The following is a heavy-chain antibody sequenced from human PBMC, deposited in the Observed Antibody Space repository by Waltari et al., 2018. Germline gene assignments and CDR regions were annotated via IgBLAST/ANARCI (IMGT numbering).Heavy chain of an antibody. CDR3: ASFLSDPSPLAARHFDAFDI. V-gene: IGHV4-4*02. J-gene: IGHJ3*02. CDR1: GGSISSSNW. CDR2: IYHSGST. D-gene: IGHD6-6*01. Sequence: QVQLQESGPGLVKPSGTLSLTCAVSGGSISSSNWWSWVRQPPGKGLEWIGEIYHSGSTNYNPSLKSRVTISVDKSKNQFSLKLSSVTAADTAVYYCASFLSDPSPLAARHFDAFDIWGQGTMVTVSS.